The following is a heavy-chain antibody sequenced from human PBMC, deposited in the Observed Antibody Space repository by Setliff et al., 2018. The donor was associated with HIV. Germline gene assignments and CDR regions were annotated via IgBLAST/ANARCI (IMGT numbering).Heavy chain of an antibody. CDR2: INHSGST. J-gene: IGHJ6*03. CDR3: NIYYYYYMDV. V-gene: IGHV4-34*01. Sequence: PSETLSLTCTVSGGSINSYYWNWIRQSPGKGLEWIGEINHSGSTNYNPSLKSRVTISVDTSKNQFSLKLSSVTAADTAVYYCNIYYYYYMDVWGKGTTVTVSS. CDR1: GGSINSYY.